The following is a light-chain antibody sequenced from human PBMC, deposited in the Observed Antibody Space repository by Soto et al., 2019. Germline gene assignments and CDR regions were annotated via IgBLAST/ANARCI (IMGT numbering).Light chain of an antibody. CDR3: QQANSFPLT. CDR2: GAS. CDR1: QSISDT. V-gene: IGKV3-15*01. Sequence: EIVMTQSPATLSVSPGGRATLSCRASQSISDTLAWYQQKPGQAPRLLIHGASTRATGFPARFSGSGSGTDFTLTISNLQPEDFATYFCQQANSFPLTFGGGTRVEI. J-gene: IGKJ4*01.